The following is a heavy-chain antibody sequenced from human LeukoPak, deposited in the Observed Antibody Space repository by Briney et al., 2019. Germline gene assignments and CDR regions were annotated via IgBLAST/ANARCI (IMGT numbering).Heavy chain of an antibody. V-gene: IGHV3-66*01. Sequence: PGGSLRLSCAASGFTVSSNYMSWVRQAPGKGLEWVSVIYSGGSTYYADSVKGRFTISRDNAKNTLYLQMNSLRAEDTAVYYCAKGYSNPSHFDYWGQGTLVTVSS. CDR1: GFTVSSNY. D-gene: IGHD4-11*01. J-gene: IGHJ4*02. CDR3: AKGYSNPSHFDY. CDR2: IYSGGST.